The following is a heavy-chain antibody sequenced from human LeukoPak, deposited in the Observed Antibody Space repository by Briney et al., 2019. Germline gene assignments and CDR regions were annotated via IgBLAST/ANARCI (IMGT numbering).Heavy chain of an antibody. CDR3: ARVTGYMIEDYFDY. CDR1: GFTFSRYW. CDR2: IKEDAGEI. Sequence: GGSLRLSCAASGFTFSRYWMSWVRQVPGKGLEWVANIKEDAGEIYYVDSVKGRFTISRDNAKNSLYLQMDSLRAEDTAVYYCARVTGYMIEDYFDYWGQGTLVTVSS. J-gene: IGHJ4*02. D-gene: IGHD3-22*01. V-gene: IGHV3-7*01.